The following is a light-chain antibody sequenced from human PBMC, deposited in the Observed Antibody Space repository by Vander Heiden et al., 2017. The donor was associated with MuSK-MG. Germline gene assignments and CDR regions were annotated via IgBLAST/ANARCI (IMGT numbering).Light chain of an antibody. CDR3: ASYTSTTVRV. CDR1: SSDVGSYNL. Sequence: QSALTQPASVSGSPGQSITISCTGTSSDVGSYNLVSWYQHHPGKAPKLMIYDVNIRPSGVSDRFSASKSGNTASLTISGLQAEDEADYYCASYTSTTVRVFGGGTKLAVL. CDR2: DVN. V-gene: IGLV2-14*02. J-gene: IGLJ3*02.